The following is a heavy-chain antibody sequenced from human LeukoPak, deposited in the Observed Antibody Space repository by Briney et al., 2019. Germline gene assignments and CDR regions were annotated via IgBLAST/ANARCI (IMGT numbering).Heavy chain of an antibody. CDR2: INPNSGGT. D-gene: IGHD5-18*01. CDR3: ARSRTAMVLDY. V-gene: IGHV1-2*02. Sequence: ASVKVSCKASGYTFTGYYMLWVRQAPGQGLEWMGWINPNSGGTNYAQKFQGRFTMTRDTSISTAYMELSRLRSDDTAVYYCARSRTAMVLDYWGQGTLVTVSS. CDR1: GYTFTGYY. J-gene: IGHJ4*02.